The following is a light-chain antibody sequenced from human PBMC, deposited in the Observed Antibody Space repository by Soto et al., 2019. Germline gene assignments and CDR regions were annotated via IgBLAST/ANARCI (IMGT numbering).Light chain of an antibody. CDR1: QDIGGR. V-gene: IGKV1-12*01. J-gene: IGKJ1*01. CDR2: AAS. Sequence: DIQMTQSPSSVSASVGDRTTITRRAGQDIGGRLAWFQQKRGKAPQYXIQAASILQSGVPSRFSGSGSGTEFIRTINNLQPEDFASYFCLQVYSFTRTFGLGTKVDIK. CDR3: LQVYSFTRT.